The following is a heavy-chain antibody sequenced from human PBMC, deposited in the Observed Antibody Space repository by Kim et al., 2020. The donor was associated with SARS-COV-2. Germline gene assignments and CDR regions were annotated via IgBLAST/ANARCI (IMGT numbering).Heavy chain of an antibody. J-gene: IGHJ5*02. CDR3: ARGQSKRRYSSGWYGGVSWFDP. Sequence: SETLSLTCAVYGGSFSGYYWSWIRQPPGKGLEWIGEINHSGSTNYNPSLKSRVTISVDTSKNQFCLKLSSVTAADTAVYYCARGQSKRRYSSGWYGGVSWFDPWGQGTLVTVSS. D-gene: IGHD6-19*01. CDR2: INHSGST. CDR1: GGSFSGYY. V-gene: IGHV4-34*01.